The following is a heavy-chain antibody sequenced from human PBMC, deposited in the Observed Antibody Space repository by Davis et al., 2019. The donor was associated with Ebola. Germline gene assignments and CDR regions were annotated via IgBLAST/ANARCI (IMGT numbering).Heavy chain of an antibody. Sequence: SVKVSCKASGGTFSSYAISWVRQAPGQGLEWMGRIIPIFGTANYAQKFQGRITITADEPTSTAYMELSSLTSEDTAMYYCARERIAVAGSVDYWGQGTLVTVSS. D-gene: IGHD6-19*01. V-gene: IGHV1-69*13. CDR1: GGTFSSYA. CDR2: IIPIFGTA. CDR3: ARERIAVAGSVDY. J-gene: IGHJ4*02.